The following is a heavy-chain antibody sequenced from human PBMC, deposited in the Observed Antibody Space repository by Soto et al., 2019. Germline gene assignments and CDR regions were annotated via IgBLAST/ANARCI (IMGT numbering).Heavy chain of an antibody. CDR1: GGTFSSYA. CDR3: ARIIVVVPAAHRGADAFDI. J-gene: IGHJ3*02. D-gene: IGHD2-2*01. CDR2: IIPIFGTA. Sequence: QVQLVQSGAEVKKPGSSVKVSCKASGGTFSSYAISWVRQAPGQGLEWMGGIIPIFGTANYAQKFQGRVTSTADESTNTAYMELSSLRSEDTAVYYWARIIVVVPAAHRGADAFDIWGQGTMVTVSS. V-gene: IGHV1-69*01.